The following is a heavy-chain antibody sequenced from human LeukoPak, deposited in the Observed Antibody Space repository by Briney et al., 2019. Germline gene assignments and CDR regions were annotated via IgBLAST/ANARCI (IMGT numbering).Heavy chain of an antibody. D-gene: IGHD3-22*01. CDR1: GVSISSYY. Sequence: SETLSLTCTVTGVSISSYYWSWIRQPPGRGLEWIGYVSFSGITDLNPSLKSRVTMSRDTSKNQFSLRLLSVTAADTAVYFCASYSYDTSGYYYAFGYWCQGLLVTVSS. J-gene: IGHJ4*02. CDR2: VSFSGIT. CDR3: ASYSYDTSGYYYAFGY. V-gene: IGHV4-59*01.